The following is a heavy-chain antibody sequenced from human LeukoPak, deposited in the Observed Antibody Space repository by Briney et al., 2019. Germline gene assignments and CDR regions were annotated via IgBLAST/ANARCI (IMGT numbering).Heavy chain of an antibody. V-gene: IGHV4-59*01. Sequence: SETLSLTCTVSGGSISSYYWSWIRQPPGKGLEWIGYIYYSGSTNYNPSLKSRVTISVDTSKNQFSLKLSSVTAADTAVYYYARVGYGSGMAWFDPWGQGTLVTVSS. CDR2: IYYSGST. CDR1: GGSISSYY. J-gene: IGHJ5*02. CDR3: ARVGYGSGMAWFDP. D-gene: IGHD3-10*01.